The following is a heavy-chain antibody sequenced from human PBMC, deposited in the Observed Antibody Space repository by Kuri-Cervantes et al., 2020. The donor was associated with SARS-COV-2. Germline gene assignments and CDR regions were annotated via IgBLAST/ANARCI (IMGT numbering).Heavy chain of an antibody. Sequence: GESLKISCAASGFTFSSYAMSWVRQAPGEGLEWVSAISGSGGSTYYADSVKGRFTISRDNSKNTLYLQMSSLRAEDAAVYYCARDLSGRFDPWGQGTLVTVSS. J-gene: IGHJ5*02. CDR3: ARDLSGRFDP. CDR2: ISGSGGST. D-gene: IGHD5/OR15-5a*01. V-gene: IGHV3-23*01. CDR1: GFTFSSYA.